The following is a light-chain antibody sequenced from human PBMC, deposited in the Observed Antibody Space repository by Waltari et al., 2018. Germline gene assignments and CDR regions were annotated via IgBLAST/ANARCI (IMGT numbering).Light chain of an antibody. CDR3: MQAVHTRT. V-gene: IGKV2-28*01. CDR1: LNLLHPNGYNY. J-gene: IGKJ1*01. CDR2: LSS. Sequence: DIVMTQSPLSLPVTPGESASISCRSSLNLLHPNGYNYLNWYLHKPGQSPQLLIFLSSNRASWVPDRFSCSGSGTDITLTISRLEAEDVGVYYCMQAVHTRTFGPGTSVEIK.